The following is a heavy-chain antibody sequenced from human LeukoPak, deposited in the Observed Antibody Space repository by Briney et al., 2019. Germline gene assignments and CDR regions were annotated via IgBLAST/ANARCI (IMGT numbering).Heavy chain of an antibody. V-gene: IGHV1-69*04. CDR3: ARGDGYNYGLDY. CDR2: IIPILGIA. D-gene: IGHD5-24*01. J-gene: IGHJ4*02. Sequence: SVKVSCKASGGTFSSYAISWVRQAPGQGLEWMGRIIPILGIANYAQKFQGRVTITADKSTSTAYMELSSLRSEDTAVYYCARGDGYNYGLDYWGQGALVTVSS. CDR1: GGTFSSYA.